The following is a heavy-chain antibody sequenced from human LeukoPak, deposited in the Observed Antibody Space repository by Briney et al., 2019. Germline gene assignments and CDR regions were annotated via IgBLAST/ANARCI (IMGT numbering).Heavy chain of an antibody. CDR3: ARVQGSSGWYIFDY. CDR2: ISAYNANT. V-gene: IGHV1-18*01. CDR1: GYTFTSFG. D-gene: IGHD6-19*01. Sequence: ASVTVSCTASGYTFTSFGISWVRQAPGQGLEWMGWISAYNANTNFAQTLQGRVTISTDTSTSTAYMELSSLRSDDTAVDYRARVQGSSGWYIFDYWGQGALVSVSS. J-gene: IGHJ4*02.